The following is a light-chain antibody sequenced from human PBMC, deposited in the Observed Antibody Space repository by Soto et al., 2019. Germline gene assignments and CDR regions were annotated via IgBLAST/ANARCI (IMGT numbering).Light chain of an antibody. J-gene: IGKJ1*01. CDR3: QQSYSTPWT. V-gene: IGKV1-39*01. CDR1: QSISGY. Sequence: DIQMTQSPSSLSASVGDRVTITCRASQSISGYVNWYQQKPGKAPKLLIYAASSLQSEVPSRFSGSGSGTDFTLTITSLQPEDFAAYYCQQSYSTPWTFGQGTKVEI. CDR2: AAS.